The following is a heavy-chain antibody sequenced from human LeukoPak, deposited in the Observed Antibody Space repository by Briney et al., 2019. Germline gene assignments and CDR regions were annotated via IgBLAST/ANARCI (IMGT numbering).Heavy chain of an antibody. Sequence: SVKVSCKASGGTFSSYAISWVRQAPGQGLEWMGGIIPVFGTANYAQKFQGRVTITADESTSTAYMELSSLRSEDTAVYYCARSLRAGAPNDAAFDIWGQGTMVTVSS. CDR2: IIPVFGTA. D-gene: IGHD6-13*01. J-gene: IGHJ3*02. CDR1: GGTFSSYA. CDR3: ARSLRAGAPNDAAFDI. V-gene: IGHV1-69*01.